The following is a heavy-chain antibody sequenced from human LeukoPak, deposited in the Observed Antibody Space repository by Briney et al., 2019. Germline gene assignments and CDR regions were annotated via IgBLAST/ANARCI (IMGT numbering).Heavy chain of an antibody. V-gene: IGHV3-23*01. CDR3: AKDFSVGSSGWYGAFDI. D-gene: IGHD6-19*01. Sequence: PGGSLRLSCAASGFTFSDYSMNWVRQAPGKGLEWVSGISGSGGVTHYADSVKGRFTISRDNSKNTLYLQMNSLRAEDTALYYCAKDFSVGSSGWYGAFDIWGQGTMVTVSS. CDR1: GFTFSDYS. J-gene: IGHJ3*02. CDR2: ISGSGGVT.